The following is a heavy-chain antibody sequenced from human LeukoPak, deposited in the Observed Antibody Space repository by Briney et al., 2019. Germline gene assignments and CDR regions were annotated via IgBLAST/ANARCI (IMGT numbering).Heavy chain of an antibody. V-gene: IGHV3-48*03. CDR3: ARVYGSMIVASTFDY. Sequence: GGSLRLSCAASGFTFSSYEMNWVRQAPGKGLEWVSYISSSGSTIYYADSVKGRFTISRDNAKNSLYLQMNSLRAEDTAVYYCARVYGSMIVASTFDYWGQGTLVTVSS. CDR1: GFTFSSYE. CDR2: ISSSGSTI. J-gene: IGHJ4*02. D-gene: IGHD3-22*01.